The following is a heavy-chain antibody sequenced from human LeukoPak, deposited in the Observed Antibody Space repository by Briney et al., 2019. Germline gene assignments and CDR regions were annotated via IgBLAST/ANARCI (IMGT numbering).Heavy chain of an antibody. Sequence: ASVKVSCKASGYTFTSYAMHWVRQAPGQGLEWMGWINAGNGNTKYSQKFQGRVTITRDTSASTAYMELSSLRSEDTAVYYCARDYTSGWYPDYWGQGTLVTVSS. V-gene: IGHV1-3*01. CDR2: INAGNGNT. CDR3: ARDYTSGWYPDY. D-gene: IGHD6-19*01. J-gene: IGHJ4*02. CDR1: GYTFTSYA.